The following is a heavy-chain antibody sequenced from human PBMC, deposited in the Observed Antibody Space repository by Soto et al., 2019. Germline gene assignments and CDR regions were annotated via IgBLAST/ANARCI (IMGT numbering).Heavy chain of an antibody. CDR1: GFAFSRYA. Sequence: EVQLLESGGGLVQPGGSLRLSCAASGFAFSRYAMNWVRQAPGKGLECVSSISGGGTSRYSADSVKGRFTISRDNSKHTLYLQMNSLRVEDTAIYHCEKDAKYGKIAGDALDIWGQGTIVTVSS. CDR2: ISGGGTSR. CDR3: EKDAKYGKIAGDALDI. V-gene: IGHV3-23*01. D-gene: IGHD6-13*01. J-gene: IGHJ3*02.